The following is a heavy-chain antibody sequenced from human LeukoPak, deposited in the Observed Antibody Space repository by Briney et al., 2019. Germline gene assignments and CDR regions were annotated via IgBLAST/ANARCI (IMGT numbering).Heavy chain of an antibody. Sequence: PGRSLRLSCAASGFTFSSYGMHWVRQAPGKGLEWVAVIWHDGRNKYYADSVKGRFTISRDNSKNTLYLQMSSLRAEDTAVYYCARLPRYDFWSWGQGTLVTVSS. V-gene: IGHV3-33*01. CDR3: ARLPRYDFWS. CDR1: GFTFSSYG. CDR2: IWHDGRNK. J-gene: IGHJ4*02. D-gene: IGHD3-3*01.